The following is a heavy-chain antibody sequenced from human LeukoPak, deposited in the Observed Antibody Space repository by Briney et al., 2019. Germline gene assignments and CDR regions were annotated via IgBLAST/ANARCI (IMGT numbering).Heavy chain of an antibody. CDR2: IYYSGST. V-gene: IGHV4-59*01. J-gene: IGHJ4*02. CDR1: GGSISSYY. Sequence: SETLSLTCTVSGGSISSYYWSWIRQPPGKGLEWIGYIYYSGSTNYSPSLKSRVTISVDTSKNQFSLKLSSVTAADTAVYYCARSSSSSWYQVFDYWGQGTLVTVSS. D-gene: IGHD6-13*01. CDR3: ARSSSSSWYQVFDY.